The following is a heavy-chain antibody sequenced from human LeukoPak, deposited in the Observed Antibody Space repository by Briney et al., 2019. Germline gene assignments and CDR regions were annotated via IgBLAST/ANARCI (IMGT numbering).Heavy chain of an antibody. Sequence: GGTLRLSCAASGFTFSSYGMSWVRQAPGKGLEWVSAISGSGGSTYYADSVKGRFTISRDNSKNTLYLQMNSLRAEDTAVYYCAKPGVVVRGDYFDYWGQGTLVTVSS. CDR2: ISGSGGST. CDR3: AKPGVVVRGDYFDY. D-gene: IGHD3-10*01. J-gene: IGHJ4*02. CDR1: GFTFSSYG. V-gene: IGHV3-23*01.